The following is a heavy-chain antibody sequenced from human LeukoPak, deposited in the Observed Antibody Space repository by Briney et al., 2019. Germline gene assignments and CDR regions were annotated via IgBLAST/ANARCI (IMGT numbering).Heavy chain of an antibody. CDR2: ISPSGDRT. Sequence: GGSLRLSCAASGFTFGSYGMSWVRQAPGKGLEWVSFISPSGDRTSNAESVEGRFTISRDNPRDTLYLQMNSLRDEDTAGYYCAIMHGYYDGSGYWVQWGQGTLVTVSS. J-gene: IGHJ4*02. V-gene: IGHV3-23*01. CDR1: GFTFGSYG. CDR3: AIMHGYYDGSGYWVQ. D-gene: IGHD3-22*01.